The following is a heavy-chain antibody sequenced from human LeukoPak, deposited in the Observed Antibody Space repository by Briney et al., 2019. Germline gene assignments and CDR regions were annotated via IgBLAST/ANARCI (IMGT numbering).Heavy chain of an antibody. CDR3: AKEGRKAAAGTYDY. J-gene: IGHJ4*02. CDR2: ISYDGSNK. D-gene: IGHD6-13*01. V-gene: IGHV3-30*18. CDR1: GFTFSSYW. Sequence: PGGSLRLSCAASGFTFSSYWMSWVRQAPGKGLEWVAVISYDGSNKYYADSVKGRFTISRDNSKNTLYLQMNSLRAEDTAVYHCAKEGRKAAAGTYDYWGQGTLVTVSS.